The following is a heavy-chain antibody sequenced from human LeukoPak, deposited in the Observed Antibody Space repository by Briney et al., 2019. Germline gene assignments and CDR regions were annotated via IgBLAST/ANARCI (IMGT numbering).Heavy chain of an antibody. D-gene: IGHD5-12*01. J-gene: IGHJ6*03. CDR2: IYYSGST. CDR3: ARLSGYGLHYYYYMDV. Sequence: SETLSLTCTVSGGSISSYYWSWIRQPPGKGLEWIGYIYYSGSTNYNPSLKSRVTISVDTSKNQFSLKLSSVTAADTAVYYCARLSGYGLHYYYYMDVWGKGTTVTVSS. CDR1: GGSISSYY. V-gene: IGHV4-59*12.